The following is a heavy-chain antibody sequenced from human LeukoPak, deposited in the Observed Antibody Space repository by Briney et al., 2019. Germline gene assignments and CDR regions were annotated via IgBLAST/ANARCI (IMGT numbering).Heavy chain of an antibody. Sequence: PSETLSLTCTVSGVSISSYYWSWIRQPPGKGLEWIGYIYHSGSTYFNPSLKSRVTISVDTSKNQFSLKLSSVTAADTAVYYCARGPDSSGSYYFDFWGQGTLATVSS. D-gene: IGHD3-22*01. CDR3: ARGPDSSGSYYFDF. CDR1: GVSISSYY. CDR2: IYHSGST. V-gene: IGHV4-4*09. J-gene: IGHJ4*02.